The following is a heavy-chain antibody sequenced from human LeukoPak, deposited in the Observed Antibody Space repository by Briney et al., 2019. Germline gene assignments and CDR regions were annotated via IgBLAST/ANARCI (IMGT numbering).Heavy chain of an antibody. CDR1: GGSFSGNY. J-gene: IGHJ4*02. Sequence: SETLSLTCAVYGGSFSGNYWTWIRQSPRKGLEWIGEMNHSGSANYNPSLKSRVTISVDTSKNQCSLTLTSVTAADTAVYYCARGPTTVTRAFDYWGQGTLVTVSS. V-gene: IGHV4-34*01. CDR2: MNHSGSA. CDR3: ARGPTTVTRAFDY. D-gene: IGHD4-17*01.